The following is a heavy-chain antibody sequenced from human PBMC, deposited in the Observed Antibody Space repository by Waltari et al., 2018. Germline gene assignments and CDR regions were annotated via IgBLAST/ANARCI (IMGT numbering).Heavy chain of an antibody. CDR1: GGTFSSYA. J-gene: IGHJ3*02. CDR3: ARDRILRTACDI. Sequence: QVQLVQSGAEVKKPGSSVKVSCKASGGTFSSYAISWVRQAPGQGLEWMGGIILIFGPANYEQKFQGRVTITADESTSTAYMGLSSLRSEDTAVYYCARDRILRTACDIWGQGTMVTVSS. D-gene: IGHD1-26*01. V-gene: IGHV1-69*12. CDR2: IILIFGPA.